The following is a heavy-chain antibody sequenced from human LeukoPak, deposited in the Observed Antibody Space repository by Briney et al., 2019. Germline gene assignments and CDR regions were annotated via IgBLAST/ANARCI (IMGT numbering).Heavy chain of an antibody. D-gene: IGHD6-13*01. Sequence: PSETLSLTCAVSGGSFNDYYWSWLRQAPGKGLEWVGEIRHSGSTNYSPSLKGRVTVSVDTSKKQFSLRLTSVTAADTAVYYCARRGSWTYYYAMDVWGQGTTVTVSS. CDR3: ARRGSWTYYYAMDV. V-gene: IGHV4-34*01. CDR2: IRHSGST. J-gene: IGHJ6*02. CDR1: GGSFNDYY.